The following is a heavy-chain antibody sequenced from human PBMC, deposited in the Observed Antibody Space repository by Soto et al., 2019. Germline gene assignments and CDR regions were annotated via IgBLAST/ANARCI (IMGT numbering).Heavy chain of an antibody. D-gene: IGHD6-19*01. Sequence: SETLSLTCTVSGGSISSYDWSWIRQPPGKGLEWIGYIYYSGSTNYNPSLKSRVTISVDTSKNQFSLKLSSVTAADTAVYYCARHLQSKWLVHEWFDPWGQGTLVTVSS. CDR1: GGSISSYD. J-gene: IGHJ5*02. CDR3: ARHLQSKWLVHEWFDP. V-gene: IGHV4-59*08. CDR2: IYYSGST.